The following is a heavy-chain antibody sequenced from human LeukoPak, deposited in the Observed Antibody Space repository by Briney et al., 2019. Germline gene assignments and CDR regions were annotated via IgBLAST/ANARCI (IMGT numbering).Heavy chain of an antibody. D-gene: IGHD5-18*01. V-gene: IGHV3-64*01. J-gene: IGHJ4*02. CDR3: AKTPEEHTAMAYYFDY. Sequence: GGSLRLSCAASGFTFSSYAMHWVRQAPGKGLEYVSAISSNGGSTYYANSVKGRFTISRDNSKNTLYLQMGSLRAEDMAVYYCAKTPEEHTAMAYYFDYWGQGTLVTVSS. CDR2: ISSNGGST. CDR1: GFTFSSYA.